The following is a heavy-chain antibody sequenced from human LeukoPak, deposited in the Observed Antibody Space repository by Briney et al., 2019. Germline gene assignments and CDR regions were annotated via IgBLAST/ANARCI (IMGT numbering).Heavy chain of an antibody. CDR3: AKGAGRDYDILTGYLLQYYFDY. Sequence: GGSLRLSCAASGFTFSSYSMNWVRQAPGKGLEWVSSISSSSSYIYYADSVKGRFTISRDNSKNTLYLQMNSLRAEDTAVYYCAKGAGRDYDILTGYLLQYYFDYWGQGTLVTVSS. CDR1: GFTFSSYS. D-gene: IGHD3-9*01. V-gene: IGHV3-21*04. J-gene: IGHJ4*02. CDR2: ISSSSSYI.